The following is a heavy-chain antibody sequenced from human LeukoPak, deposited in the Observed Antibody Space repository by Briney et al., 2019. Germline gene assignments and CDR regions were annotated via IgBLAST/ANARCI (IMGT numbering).Heavy chain of an antibody. Sequence: GGSLRLSCAASGFTFSSYAMHWVRQAPGKGLEGVAVISYDGSNKYYADSVKGRFTISRDNSKNTLYLQMNSLRAEDTAVYYCARAFQQLGYFDYWGQGTLVTVSS. CDR2: ISYDGSNK. J-gene: IGHJ4*02. CDR1: GFTFSSYA. V-gene: IGHV3-30*04. CDR3: ARAFQQLGYFDY. D-gene: IGHD6-13*01.